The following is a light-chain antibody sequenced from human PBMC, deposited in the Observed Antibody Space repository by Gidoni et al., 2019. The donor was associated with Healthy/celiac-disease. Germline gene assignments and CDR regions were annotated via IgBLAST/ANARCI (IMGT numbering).Light chain of an antibody. CDR3: QQYNNWPPLT. J-gene: IGKJ4*01. CDR1: KSVSSN. CDR2: GAS. V-gene: IGKV3-15*01. Sequence: EIVMTQSTATLSVSPGERATLSCRASKSVSSNLAWYQQQPGQVPRLLIYGASTRSTGIPARFSGSGSGTECTLTISSLQSEDFAVYYCQQYNNWPPLTFGGGTKVEIK.